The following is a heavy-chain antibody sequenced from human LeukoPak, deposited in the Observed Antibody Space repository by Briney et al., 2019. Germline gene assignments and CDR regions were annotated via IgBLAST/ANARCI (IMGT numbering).Heavy chain of an antibody. D-gene: IGHD6-19*01. V-gene: IGHV1-2*02. J-gene: IGHJ3*02. Sequence: ASVKVSCKASGYTFTAYYIHWVRQAPGQGLEWMGWINPNSGGTNYAQRFQGRVTMTRDTSISTVYMELSRLKSDDTAVYYCARGSSGWYDAFDIWGQGTMVTVSS. CDR1: GYTFTAYY. CDR2: INPNSGGT. CDR3: ARGSSGWYDAFDI.